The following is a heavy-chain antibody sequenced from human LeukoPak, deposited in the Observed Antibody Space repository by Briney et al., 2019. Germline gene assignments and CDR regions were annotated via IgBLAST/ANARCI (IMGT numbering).Heavy chain of an antibody. CDR2: ISIRNTYI. CDR1: GFSFDRFT. D-gene: IGHD2-21*02. V-gene: IGHV3-21*04. Sequence: GGSLRLSCAASGFSFDRFTMNWVRQAPRKGLEWVSSISIRNTYIHYVDSVKGRFIISRDNARNSLYLQMNSLRGEDTALYYCARDRDFPRDQLDYWGQGTLVTVSS. CDR3: ARDRDFPRDQLDY. J-gene: IGHJ4*02.